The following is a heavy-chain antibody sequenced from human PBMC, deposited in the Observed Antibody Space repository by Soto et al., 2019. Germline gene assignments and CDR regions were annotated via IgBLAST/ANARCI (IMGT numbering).Heavy chain of an antibody. CDR3: ARAVTRFYGMDV. CDR2: INSDGSNT. D-gene: IGHD4-17*01. J-gene: IGHJ6*02. V-gene: IGHV3-74*01. Sequence: PGGPLRLSCTASGFTFSNYWMHWVRQVPGKGLVWVSRINSDGSNTIYADSVKGRFTISRDNAKNTLYLQMNSLRAEDTAVYYCARAVTRFYGMDVWGQGTTVTVSS. CDR1: GFTFSNYW.